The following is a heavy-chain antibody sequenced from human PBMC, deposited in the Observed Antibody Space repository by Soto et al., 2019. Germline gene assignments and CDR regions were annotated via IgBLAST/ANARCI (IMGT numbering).Heavy chain of an antibody. CDR2: IKNDGTST. Sequence: GGSLRLSCVASGFNFDNYGMSWVRQAPGEGLEWVSAIKNDGTSTYYAASVEDRFTISRDNSKNTPYLQLNSLRAEDTAVYYCAQLGLMTFSHKHYFNHWGRGTLVTVSS. CDR3: AQLGLMTFSHKHYFNH. J-gene: IGHJ4*02. V-gene: IGHV3-23*01. D-gene: IGHD3-16*01. CDR1: GFNFDNYG.